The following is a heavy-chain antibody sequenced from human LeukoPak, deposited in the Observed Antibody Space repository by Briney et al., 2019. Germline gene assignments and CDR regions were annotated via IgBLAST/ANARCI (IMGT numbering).Heavy chain of an antibody. D-gene: IGHD3-22*01. CDR2: IYHSGST. V-gene: IGHV4-38-2*02. CDR1: GYSISSGYY. J-gene: IGHJ6*03. Sequence: PSETLSLTCTVSGYSISSGYYWGWIRQPPGKGLEWIGSIYHSGSTYYNPSLKSRVTISVDTSKNQFSLKLSSVTAADTAVYYCARAHYGSANLYYYYYMDVWGKGTTVTVSS. CDR3: ARAHYGSANLYYYYYMDV.